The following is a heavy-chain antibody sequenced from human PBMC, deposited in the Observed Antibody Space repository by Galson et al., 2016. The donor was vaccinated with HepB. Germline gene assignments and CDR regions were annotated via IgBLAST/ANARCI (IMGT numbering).Heavy chain of an antibody. CDR3: ARDGDYDILTGYWHFNYGMDV. Sequence: SVKVSCKASGYTFISYGISWVRQAPGLGLEWMGWINTYTGDTNYAQKVQGRVTVTTDTSTGTAYMDLRSLGSDDTAIYYCARDGDYDILTGYWHFNYGMDVWGQGTTVTVSS. J-gene: IGHJ6*02. CDR2: INTYTGDT. D-gene: IGHD3-9*01. V-gene: IGHV1-18*01. CDR1: GYTFISYG.